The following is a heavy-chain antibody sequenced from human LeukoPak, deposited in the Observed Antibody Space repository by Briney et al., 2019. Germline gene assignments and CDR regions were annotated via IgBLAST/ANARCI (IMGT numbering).Heavy chain of an antibody. CDR3: ITEPTSYYYGSGSYYYYYGMDV. Sequence: GGSLRLTCAASGFTFSNAWMSWVRQAPGKGLEWVGRIKSKTDGGTTDYAAPVKGRFTISRDDSKNTLYPQMNSLKTEDTAVYYCITEPTSYYYGSGSYYYYYGMDVWGQGTTVTVSS. J-gene: IGHJ6*02. CDR2: IKSKTDGGTT. D-gene: IGHD3-10*01. CDR1: GFTFSNAW. V-gene: IGHV3-15*01.